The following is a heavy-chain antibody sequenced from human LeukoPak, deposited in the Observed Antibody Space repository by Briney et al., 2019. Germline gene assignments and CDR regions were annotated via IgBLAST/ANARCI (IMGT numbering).Heavy chain of an antibody. J-gene: IGHJ4*02. V-gene: IGHV3-15*01. CDR2: IKSKTDGGTT. CDR1: GFTLTDAW. Sequence: GGSLTLSCTASGFTLTDAWMSWVRQAPGKGLEWIGRIKSKTDGGTTDYAAPVKGRFTVSRDESKNTLYLQVNSLKAEDSAVYYCTTGGHYFGDWGQGTLVTVSS. CDR3: TTGGHYFGD. D-gene: IGHD3-10*01.